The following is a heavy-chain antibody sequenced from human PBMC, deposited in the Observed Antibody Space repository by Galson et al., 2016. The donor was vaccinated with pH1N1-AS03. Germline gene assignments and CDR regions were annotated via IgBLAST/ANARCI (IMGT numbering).Heavy chain of an antibody. D-gene: IGHD1-26*01. Sequence: SVKVSCKASGDTFISHFMHWVRQAPGQGLEWMAIINPSGTIKSYAQKFQGRATMTRDTSTTTVYMELSSLGSEDTAVYYCATSGCIPPRFDDWGQGTLVTVSS. CDR2: INPSGTIK. CDR3: ATSGCIPPRFDD. J-gene: IGHJ4*02. CDR1: GDTFISHF. V-gene: IGHV1-46*01.